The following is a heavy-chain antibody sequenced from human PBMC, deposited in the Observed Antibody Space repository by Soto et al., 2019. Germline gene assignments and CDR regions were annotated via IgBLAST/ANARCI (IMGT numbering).Heavy chain of an antibody. CDR3: ASHYSGSYCGSGMDV. V-gene: IGHV1-69*01. D-gene: IGHD1-26*01. J-gene: IGHJ6*02. CDR2: IIPIFGTA. Sequence: QVQLVQSGAEVKKPGSSVKVSCKASGGTFSSYAISWVRQAPGQGLEWMGGIIPIFGTANYAQKFQGRVTITADESTSTPYMELRSLRSEDRAVYYCASHYSGSYCGSGMDVWGQGTTVTVS. CDR1: GGTFSSYA.